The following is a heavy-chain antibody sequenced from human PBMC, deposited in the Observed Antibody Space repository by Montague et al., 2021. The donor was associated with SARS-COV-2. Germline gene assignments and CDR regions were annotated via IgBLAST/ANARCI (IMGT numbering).Heavy chain of an antibody. CDR3: ARVSLAAAATRSDY. D-gene: IGHD6-13*01. V-gene: IGHV4-61*08. Sequence: SETRSLTCTVSGGSVSSGGYYWSWIRQPPGKGLEWIGYIYYSGSTXYNPSLKSRVTISLDTSKNQFSLKLTSVTAADTAVYYCARVSLAAAATRSDYWGQGTLVTVSS. J-gene: IGHJ4*02. CDR2: IYYSGST. CDR1: GGSVSSGGYY.